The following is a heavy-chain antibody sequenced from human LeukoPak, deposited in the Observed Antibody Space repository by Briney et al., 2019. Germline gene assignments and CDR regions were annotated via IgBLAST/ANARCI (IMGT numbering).Heavy chain of an antibody. J-gene: IGHJ3*02. CDR2: INPNSGVT. CDR3: VRAVSGTLGGAFDI. V-gene: IGHV1-2*06. D-gene: IGHD1-7*01. CDR1: GYTFIDYF. Sequence: ASVKVSCKASGYTFIDYFIHWMRQTPGQGLEWLGRINPNSGVTRYAQKFRDRVTMTRDTAAYMELSSLKSDDTAMYYCVRAVSGTLGGAFDIWGQGTAVTVSS.